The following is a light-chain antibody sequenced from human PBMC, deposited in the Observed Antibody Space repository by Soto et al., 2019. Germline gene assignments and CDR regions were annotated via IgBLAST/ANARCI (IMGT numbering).Light chain of an antibody. J-gene: IGKJ2*01. V-gene: IGKV1-6*01. CDR1: QDIRND. CDR3: LKDYFYPYP. Sequence: AIQMTQSPSSLSVSVGDRVTITCRASQDIRNDLGWYQQKPGKAPKLLIYGTSNLQSGVPSRFSGSGSGTVFTLTISSLQPEDFEIYYCLKDYFYPYPFARGTKLEIK. CDR2: GTS.